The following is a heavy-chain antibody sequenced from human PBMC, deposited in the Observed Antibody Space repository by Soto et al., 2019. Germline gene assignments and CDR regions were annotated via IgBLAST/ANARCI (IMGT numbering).Heavy chain of an antibody. J-gene: IGHJ6*02. Sequence: GGSLRLSCAVSGLTCRRYWMHWVRQARGKGRVWVARIQLDGRTFSYADSVRGRFTISRDNAKNTLYLQMNSLRVEDTAVYYRARDYYDNSGSRYVDYGMDVWGQGTTVPVSS. CDR2: IQLDGRTF. D-gene: IGHD3-22*01. CDR3: ARDYYDNSGSRYVDYGMDV. V-gene: IGHV3-74*01. CDR1: GLTCRRYW.